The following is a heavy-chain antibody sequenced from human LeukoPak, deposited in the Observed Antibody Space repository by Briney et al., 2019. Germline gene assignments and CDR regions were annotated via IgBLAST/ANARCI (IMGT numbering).Heavy chain of an antibody. CDR1: GLTFSNFK. J-gene: IGHJ4*02. Sequence: GGSLRLSCAVSGLTFSNFKMNWVRQAPGKGLEWVSYISDSGRSTFYADSVKGRFTISRDNAKNSLYLQMSSLRVEDTAVYYCASWAGNTESDSWSGPFDYWGQGTLVTVSS. CDR3: ASWAGNTESDSWSGPFDY. V-gene: IGHV3-48*03. CDR2: ISDSGRST. D-gene: IGHD3-3*01.